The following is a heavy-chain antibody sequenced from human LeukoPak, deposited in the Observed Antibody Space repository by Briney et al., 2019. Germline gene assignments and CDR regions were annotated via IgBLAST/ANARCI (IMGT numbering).Heavy chain of an antibody. CDR3: ARGVGATTFAY. Sequence: PGGSLRLSCAASGFTFSSYAMHWVRQAPGKGLEWVAVISYDGSNKYYADSVKGRFTISRDNSKNTLYLQMNSLRAEDTAVYYCARGVGATTFAYWGQGTLVTVSS. D-gene: IGHD1-26*01. CDR2: ISYDGSNK. CDR1: GFTFSSYA. V-gene: IGHV3-30-3*01. J-gene: IGHJ4*02.